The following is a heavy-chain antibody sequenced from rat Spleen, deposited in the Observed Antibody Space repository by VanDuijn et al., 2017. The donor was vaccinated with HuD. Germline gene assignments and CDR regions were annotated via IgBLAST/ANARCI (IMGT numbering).Heavy chain of an antibody. Sequence: EVQLQESGPGLAKPSQSLSLTCSVTGYSITSNFWGWIRKFPGNKMEWMGYISYSGDTGSNPSLRSRISITRDTSKNQFFLQLSSVTTEDTATYYCARYRDSYGHVGIFDNWGQGVMVTVSS. CDR2: ISYSGDT. V-gene: IGHV3-1*01. CDR1: GYSITSNF. D-gene: IGHD1-12*01. J-gene: IGHJ2*01. CDR3: ARYRDSYGHVGIFDN.